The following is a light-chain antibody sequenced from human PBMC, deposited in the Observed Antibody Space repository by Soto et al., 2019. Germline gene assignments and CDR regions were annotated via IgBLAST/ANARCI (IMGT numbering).Light chain of an antibody. CDR3: SSYASSNNFYV. CDR2: EVS. V-gene: IGLV2-8*01. Sequence: QSALTQPSSASGSPGQSVTISCTGTSSDVGGYNYVSWYQQHPGKAPKLVIYEVSKRPSGVPDRFSGSKSGNTASLTVSGLQAEDEADYYCSSYASSNNFYVFGTGTKLTVL. J-gene: IGLJ1*01. CDR1: SSDVGGYNY.